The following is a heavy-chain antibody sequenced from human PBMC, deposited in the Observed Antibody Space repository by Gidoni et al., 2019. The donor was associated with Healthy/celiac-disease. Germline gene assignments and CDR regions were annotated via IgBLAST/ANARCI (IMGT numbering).Heavy chain of an antibody. CDR2: ISGSGGST. CDR1: GFTFSSYA. J-gene: IGHJ4*02. D-gene: IGHD2-15*01. V-gene: IGHV3-23*01. Sequence: EVQLLESGGGLVQPGGSLRLSCAAAGFTFSSYAMSWVRQAPGKGLEWVSAISGSGGSTYYADSVKGRFTISRDNSKNTLDLQMNSLRAEDTAVYYCAKDQVAAEFRWDYWGQGTLVTVSS. CDR3: AKDQVAAEFRWDY.